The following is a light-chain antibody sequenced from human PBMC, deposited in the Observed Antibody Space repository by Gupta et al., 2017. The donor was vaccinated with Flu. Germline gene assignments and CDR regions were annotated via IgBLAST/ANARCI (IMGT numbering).Light chain of an antibody. V-gene: IGKV4-1*01. CDR3: QQYYSTPWT. CDR2: WAS. Sequence: IVMTQSQDHLAVSLGGRATINCKSSQSVLYSSDNKNYLAWYQQKPGQPPKLLIYWASTRESGVPDRFSGSGSGTYFTLTISSLQAEDVAVYYCQQYYSTPWTFGQGTKVEIK. J-gene: IGKJ1*01. CDR1: QSVLYSSDNKNY.